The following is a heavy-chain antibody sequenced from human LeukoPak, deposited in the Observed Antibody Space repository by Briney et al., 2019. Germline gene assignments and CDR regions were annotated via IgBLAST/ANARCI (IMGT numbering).Heavy chain of an antibody. CDR1: GYTLTELS. CDR3: ATSYYTYYYGSSVKDAFDI. CDR2: FDPEDGET. D-gene: IGHD3-22*01. V-gene: IGHV1-24*01. J-gene: IGHJ3*02. Sequence: ASVKVSCKVSGYTLTELSMHWVRQAPGKGLEWMGGFDPEDGETIYAQKFQGRVTMTEDTSTDTAYMELSSLRSEDTAVYYCATSYYTYYYGSSVKDAFDIWGQGTMVTVSS.